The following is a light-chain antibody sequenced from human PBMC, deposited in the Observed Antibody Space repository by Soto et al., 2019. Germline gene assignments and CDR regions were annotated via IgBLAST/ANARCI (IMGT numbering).Light chain of an antibody. CDR3: QQYHNWPA. V-gene: IGKV3-15*01. CDR2: GAA. J-gene: IGKJ1*01. Sequence: EIVMTQSPATLSVSPGERATHSCRASQSVFSSLAWYQQKPGQAPRLLIYGAATRATGIPARFSGSGSGTEFTLTISSLQSEDFAVYYCQQYHNWPAFGQGTKVEIK. CDR1: QSVFSS.